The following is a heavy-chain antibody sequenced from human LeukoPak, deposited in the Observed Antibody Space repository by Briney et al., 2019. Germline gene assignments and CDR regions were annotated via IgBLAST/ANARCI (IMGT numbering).Heavy chain of an antibody. CDR1: GFTFSSYG. J-gene: IGHJ4*02. CDR2: ISYDGSNK. D-gene: IGHD5-12*01. CDR3: AKDSGYDTYYFDY. V-gene: IGHV3-30*18. Sequence: GGSLRLSCAASGFTFSSYGMHWVRHAPGKGLEWVAVISYDGSNKYYADSVKGRFTISRDNSKNTLYLQMNSLRAEDTAVYYCAKDSGYDTYYFDYWGQGTLVTVSS.